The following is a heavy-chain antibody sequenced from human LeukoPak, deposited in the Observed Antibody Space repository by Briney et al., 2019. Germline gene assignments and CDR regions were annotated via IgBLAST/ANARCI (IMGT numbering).Heavy chain of an antibody. CDR2: IKSKTDGGAT. J-gene: IGHJ4*02. D-gene: IGHD6-13*01. Sequence: GGSLRLSCAASGFTFRNAWMSWVRQAPGKGLEWVGRIKSKTDGGATDYAAPVKDRFTISRDDSKNTLYLQMNSMKTEDTAVYYCTTWQSSIWYWGQGTLVTVSS. V-gene: IGHV3-15*01. CDR3: TTWQSSIWY. CDR1: GFTFRNAW.